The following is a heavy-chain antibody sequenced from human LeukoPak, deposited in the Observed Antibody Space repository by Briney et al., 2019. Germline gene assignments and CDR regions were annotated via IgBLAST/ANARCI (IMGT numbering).Heavy chain of an antibody. CDR2: IYYSGST. Sequence: SETLSLTCTVSGGSISSYYWSWIRQPPGKGLEWIGSIYYSGSTYYNPSLKSRVTISVDTSKNQFSLKLSSVTAADTAVYYCASPSIAARQNAFDIWGQGTMVTVSS. CDR1: GGSISSYY. CDR3: ASPSIAARQNAFDI. V-gene: IGHV4-59*05. J-gene: IGHJ3*02. D-gene: IGHD6-6*01.